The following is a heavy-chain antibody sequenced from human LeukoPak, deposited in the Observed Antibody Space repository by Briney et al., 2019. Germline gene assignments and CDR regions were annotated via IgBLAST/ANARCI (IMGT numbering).Heavy chain of an antibody. J-gene: IGHJ4*02. V-gene: IGHV4-4*02. CDR1: GGXIDITNY. D-gene: IGHD1-26*01. CDR2: IAHDGTT. Sequence: PSETLSLTCVVSGGXIDITNYWSWVRQAPGKVLEWIGEIAHDGTTNYNPSLRSRVAMSFDRANNQFSLSLTSVTAADTAVYYCTREDRPYCPFAYWGQGVLVTVSS. CDR3: TREDRPYCPFAY.